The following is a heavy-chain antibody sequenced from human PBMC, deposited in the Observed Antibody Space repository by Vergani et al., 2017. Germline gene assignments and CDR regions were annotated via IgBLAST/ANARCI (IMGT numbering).Heavy chain of an antibody. D-gene: IGHD3-3*01. J-gene: IGHJ6*02. CDR3: ARRQHFGVVMSTYYYYGMDV. V-gene: IGHV3-11*06. CDR1: GFTFSDYY. Sequence: QVQLVESGGGLVKPGGSLRLSCAASGFTFSDYYMSWIRQAPGKGLEWVSYISSSSSYTNYADSVKGRFTISRDNAKNSLYLQMNSLRAEDTAVYYCARRQHFGVVMSTYYYYGMDVWGQGTTVTVSS. CDR2: ISSSSSYT.